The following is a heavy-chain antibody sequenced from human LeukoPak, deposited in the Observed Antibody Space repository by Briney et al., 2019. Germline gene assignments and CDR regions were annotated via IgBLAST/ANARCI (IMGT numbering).Heavy chain of an antibody. CDR3: AKIPGKDYYGSGYFGYFDY. CDR1: GFTFSSYE. D-gene: IGHD3-10*01. Sequence: PGGSLRLSCAASGFTFSSYEMNWVRQAPGKGLEWVSAISGSGGSTYYADSVKGRFTISRDNSKNTLYLQMNSLRAEDTAVYYCAKIPGKDYYGSGYFGYFDYWGQGTLVTVSS. J-gene: IGHJ4*02. CDR2: ISGSGGST. V-gene: IGHV3-23*01.